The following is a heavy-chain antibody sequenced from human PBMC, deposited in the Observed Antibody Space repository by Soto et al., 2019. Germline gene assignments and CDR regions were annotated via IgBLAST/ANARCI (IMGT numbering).Heavy chain of an antibody. CDR3: GRGRSGQLVVSY. CDR2: IGPASGDT. J-gene: IGHJ4*02. Sequence: ASVKVSCKASGYTFTGHYIHWVRQAPGQGPEWMGEIGPASGDTRYAQKFQGRVTMTRDTSITTVYMELNNLSPDDTAVYYCGRGRSGQLVVSYWGQGTPVTVSS. D-gene: IGHD3-10*01. V-gene: IGHV1-2*02. CDR1: GYTFTGHY.